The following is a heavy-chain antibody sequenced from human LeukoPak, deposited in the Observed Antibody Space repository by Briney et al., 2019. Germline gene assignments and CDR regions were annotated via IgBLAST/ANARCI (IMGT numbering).Heavy chain of an antibody. CDR1: GGSISSYY. J-gene: IGHJ5*02. CDR2: IYTSGST. D-gene: IGHD3-10*01. CDR3: ARAGGTMARGPDVVLNWFDP. Sequence: SETLSLTCTVSGGSISSYYWSWIRQPAGKGLEWIGRIYTSGSTNYNPSLKSRVTISVDKSKNQFSLKLSSVTAADTAVYYCARAGGTMARGPDVVLNWFDPWGQGTLVTVSS. V-gene: IGHV4-4*07.